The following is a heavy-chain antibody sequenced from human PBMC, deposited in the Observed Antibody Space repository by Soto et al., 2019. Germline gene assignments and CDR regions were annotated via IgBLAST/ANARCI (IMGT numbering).Heavy chain of an antibody. CDR1: GFTFTSAW. D-gene: IGHD3-9*01. CDR2: IKSKTDGGAT. Sequence: GGSLRLSCAASGFTFTSAWMNWVRQAPGKGLEWVGRIKSKTDGGATVYASPVKGRFTISRDDSKNTLYLQMNSLKTEDTAVYYCAKVLDYDILTGYYDYWGQGT. J-gene: IGHJ4*02. V-gene: IGHV3-15*07. CDR3: AKVLDYDILTGYYDY.